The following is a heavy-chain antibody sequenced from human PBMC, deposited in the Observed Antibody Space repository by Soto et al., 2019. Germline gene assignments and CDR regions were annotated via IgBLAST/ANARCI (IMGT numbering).Heavy chain of an antibody. J-gene: IGHJ3*02. CDR2: IYYSGST. CDR3: ARHRGGYYDFWSGYLSAFDI. CDR1: GGSISSSSYY. Sequence: QLQLQESGPGLVKPSETLSLTCTVSGGSISSSSYYWGWIRQPPGKGLEWIGSIYYSGSTYYNPSLKGRVTISVDTSKNQFSLKLSSVTAADTAVYYCARHRGGYYDFWSGYLSAFDIWGQGTMVTVSS. D-gene: IGHD3-3*01. V-gene: IGHV4-39*01.